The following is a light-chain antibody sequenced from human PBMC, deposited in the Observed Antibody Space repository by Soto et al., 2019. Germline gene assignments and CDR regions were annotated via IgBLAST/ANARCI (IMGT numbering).Light chain of an antibody. Sequence: EIVLTQSPGTLYLSPGERATLSCRASQSVSSSYLAWYQQKPGQAPRLRIYGASSRATGIPDRFSGSGSGTDFTLTISRREPEDFAVYYWQQYGSSPTYTFGQGTKLEIK. V-gene: IGKV3-20*01. J-gene: IGKJ2*01. CDR3: QQYGSSPTYT. CDR2: GAS. CDR1: QSVSSSY.